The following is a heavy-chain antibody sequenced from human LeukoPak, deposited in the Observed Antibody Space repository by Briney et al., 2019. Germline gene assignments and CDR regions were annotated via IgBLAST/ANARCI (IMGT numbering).Heavy chain of an antibody. Sequence: VASVKVSCKASGYTFIRYDINWVRQATGQGLEWMGWMNPNSGNTGYAQKFQGRVTMARNTSISTAYMELSSLRSEDTAVYYCARAPAWGYSSGWYANDYWGQGTRVTVSS. D-gene: IGHD6-19*01. CDR3: ARAPAWGYSSGWYANDY. J-gene: IGHJ4*02. CDR2: MNPNSGNT. V-gene: IGHV1-8*01. CDR1: GYTFIRYD.